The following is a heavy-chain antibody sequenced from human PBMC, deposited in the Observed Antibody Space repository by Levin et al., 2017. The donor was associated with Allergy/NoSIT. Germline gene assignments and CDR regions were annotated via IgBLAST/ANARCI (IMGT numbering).Heavy chain of an antibody. CDR1: GGSISSSSYY. J-gene: IGHJ4*02. CDR2: IYYSGST. Sequence: KTSETLSLTCTVSGGSISSSSYYWGWIRQPPGKGLEWIGSIYYSGSTYYNPSLKSRVTISVDTSKNQFSLKLSSVTAADTAVYYCARAFKYTYYYGSGSYYPEYYFDYWGQGTLVTVSS. D-gene: IGHD3-10*01. CDR3: ARAFKYTYYYGSGSYYPEYYFDY. V-gene: IGHV4-39*01.